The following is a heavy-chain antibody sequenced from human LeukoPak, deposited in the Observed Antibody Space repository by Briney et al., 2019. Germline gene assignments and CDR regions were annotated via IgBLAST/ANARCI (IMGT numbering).Heavy chain of an antibody. V-gene: IGHV3-30*03. CDR3: ARVEVPVVLSGSGSYLDN. J-gene: IGHJ4*02. CDR1: GFTFSSYG. D-gene: IGHD3-10*01. CDR2: ISYDGSNK. Sequence: GRSLRLSCAASGFTFSSYGMHWVRQAPGKGLEWVAVISYDGSNKYYADSVKGRFTISRDNSKNTLYLQMNSLRAEDTAVYYCARVEVPVVLSGSGSYLDNWGQGTLVTVSS.